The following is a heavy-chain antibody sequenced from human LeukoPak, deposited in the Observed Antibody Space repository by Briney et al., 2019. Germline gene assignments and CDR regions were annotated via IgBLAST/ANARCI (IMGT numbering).Heavy chain of an antibody. CDR2: IYYGGNT. CDR3: ARQVVVYNWNFPFDY. V-gene: IGHV4-39*01. D-gene: IGHD1-1*01. Sequence: RPSETPCLTCSVPGGYISSTTSFSAWMRQPPGKGLEWVGTIYYGGNTYYTEDLNNRDPIPVDTPKNQLNLKLSSVTAADTAVYYCARQVVVYNWNFPFDYWGEGTLVSVSS. J-gene: IGHJ4*02. CDR1: GGYISSTTSF.